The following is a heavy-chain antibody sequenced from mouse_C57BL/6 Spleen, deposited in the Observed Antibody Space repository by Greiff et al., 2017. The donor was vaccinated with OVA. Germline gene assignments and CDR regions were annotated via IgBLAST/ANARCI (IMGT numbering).Heavy chain of an antibody. Sequence: VQLQQSGAELVRPGASVKLSYTASGFNIKDYYMHWVKQRPEQGLEWIGRIDPEDGDTEYAPKFQGKATMTADTSSNTAYLQLSSLTSEDTAVYYCTCLSYGSSYLAYWGQGTLVTVSA. CDR1: GFNIKDYY. D-gene: IGHD1-1*01. CDR3: TCLSYGSSYLAY. J-gene: IGHJ3*01. V-gene: IGHV14-1*01. CDR2: IDPEDGDT.